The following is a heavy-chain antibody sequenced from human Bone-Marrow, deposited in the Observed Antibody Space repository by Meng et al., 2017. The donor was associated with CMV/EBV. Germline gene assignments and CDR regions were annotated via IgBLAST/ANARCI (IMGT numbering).Heavy chain of an antibody. D-gene: IGHD2/OR15-2a*01. CDR3: ARGEYWGA. CDR1: GFTFSSYA. Sequence: GESLKISCAASGFTFSSYAMHWVRQAPGKGLEWVAVISYDGSNKYYADSVKGRFTISRDNSKNTLYLQMNSLRAEDTAVYYCARGEYWGAWGQGTLVTVSS. V-gene: IGHV3-30*04. CDR2: ISYDGSNK. J-gene: IGHJ5*02.